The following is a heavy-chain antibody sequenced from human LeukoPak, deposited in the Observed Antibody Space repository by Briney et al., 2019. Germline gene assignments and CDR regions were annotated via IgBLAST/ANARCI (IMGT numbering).Heavy chain of an antibody. CDR3: ARATYCGVGCYKGFDY. CDR1: GFTFSNYW. J-gene: IGHJ4*02. V-gene: IGHV3-74*01. Sequence: PGGSLRLSCAASGFTFSNYWMHWVRQVPGKGLVWVSRISTDGRSATYADSVRGRFSISRDNTKNTLHLQMNSLGAEDTAVFYYARATYCGVGCYKGFDYWGQGTLVTVSS. D-gene: IGHD2-21*02. CDR2: ISTDGRSA.